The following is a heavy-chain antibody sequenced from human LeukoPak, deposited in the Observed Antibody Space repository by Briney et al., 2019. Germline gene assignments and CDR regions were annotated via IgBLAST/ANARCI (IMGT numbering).Heavy chain of an antibody. V-gene: IGHV5-51*01. D-gene: IGHD6-6*01. CDR3: AKISSSAWEVYLHDAFDI. CDR1: GYRFTSYW. J-gene: IGHJ3*02. Sequence: KLGESLKISCKGSGYRFTSYWIGWVRQMPGKGLEWRGIIYPGDSDTRYSPSFQGQVTISADKSISTAYLQWSSLKASDTAMYYCAKISSSAWEVYLHDAFDIWGQGTMVTVSS. CDR2: IYPGDSDT.